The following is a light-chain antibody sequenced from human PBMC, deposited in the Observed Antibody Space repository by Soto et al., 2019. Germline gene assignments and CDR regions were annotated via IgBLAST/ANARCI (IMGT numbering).Light chain of an antibody. Sequence: EIVLTQSPGTLSLSRGERATLSCRASQSVSSYLSWYQQKPGQAPRLLIYGASSRATGIPDRFSGSGSGTDFTLTISRLEPEDFAVYYCQPYGSAPFTFGPGTKVDIK. CDR2: GAS. V-gene: IGKV3-20*01. J-gene: IGKJ3*01. CDR1: QSVSSY. CDR3: QPYGSAPFT.